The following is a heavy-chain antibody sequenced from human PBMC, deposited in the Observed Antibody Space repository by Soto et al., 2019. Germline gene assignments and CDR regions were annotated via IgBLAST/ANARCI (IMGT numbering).Heavy chain of an antibody. Sequence: QVQLQESGPGLVEPSQTLSLTCTVSGDSISSGYFWSWIRQSPGKGLEWIGHTYNSGTTYNNPSLRSRGTISIATSRNQCSLRLTSVTAADTAVYYCARGPSADKIDYWGQGTLVTVSS. J-gene: IGHJ4*02. D-gene: IGHD3-3*01. CDR3: ARGPSADKIDY. CDR1: GDSISSGYF. V-gene: IGHV4-30-4*01. CDR2: TYNSGTT.